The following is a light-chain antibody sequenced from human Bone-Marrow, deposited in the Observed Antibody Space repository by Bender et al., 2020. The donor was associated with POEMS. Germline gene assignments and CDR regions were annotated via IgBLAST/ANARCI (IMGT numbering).Light chain of an antibody. J-gene: IGLJ2*01. CDR3: CSYAGSSTAV. CDR1: SSDVGGFNS. Sequence: QSALTQPASVSGSPGQSITISCTGTSSDVGGFNSVSWYQQHPGKAPKLLISDVTSRPSGVSLRFSGSKSGNTASLIISGLQAEDEADYYCCSYAGSSTAVFGGGTKLTVL. CDR2: DVT. V-gene: IGLV2-14*03.